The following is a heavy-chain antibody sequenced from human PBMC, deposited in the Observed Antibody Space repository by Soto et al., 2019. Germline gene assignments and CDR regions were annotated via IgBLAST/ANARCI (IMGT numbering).Heavy chain of an antibody. CDR3: ARPFNSCSGGSCYYLLAEYFQH. V-gene: IGHV3-30-3*01. CDR2: ISYDGSNK. D-gene: IGHD2-15*01. CDR1: GFTFSSYA. Sequence: PGGSLRLSCAASGFTFSSYAMHWVRQAPGKGLEWVAVISYDGSNKYYADSVKGRFTISRDNSKNTLYLQMNSLRAEDTAVYYCARPFNSCSGGSCYYLLAEYFQHWGQGT. J-gene: IGHJ1*01.